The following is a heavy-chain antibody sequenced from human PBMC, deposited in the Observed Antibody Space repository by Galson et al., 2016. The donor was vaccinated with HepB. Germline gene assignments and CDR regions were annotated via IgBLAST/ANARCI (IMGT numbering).Heavy chain of an antibody. D-gene: IGHD1-14*01. V-gene: IGHV3-30*03. Sequence: SLRLSCAASGFSFNNYAIHWVRQAPGKGLEWVAVISYDGAHKYYADFVKGRFTISRDNSKNTLYLQMNSLRTEDAALYYCARQESGVIYAGATLDNWGQGTLVTVPS. CDR2: ISYDGAHK. CDR3: ARQESGVIYAGATLDN. CDR1: GFSFNNYA. J-gene: IGHJ4*02.